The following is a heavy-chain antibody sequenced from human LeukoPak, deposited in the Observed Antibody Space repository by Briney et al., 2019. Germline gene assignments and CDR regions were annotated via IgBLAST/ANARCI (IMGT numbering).Heavy chain of an antibody. J-gene: IGHJ4*02. CDR3: ARGGVDYCGSGTYYLMYYFDY. V-gene: IGHV3-30*02. CDR2: IRYDGSNK. D-gene: IGHD3-10*01. Sequence: GGSLRLSCAASGFIFNSYGMHWVRQAPGKGLEWVAFIRYDGSNKYYADSVKGRFTISRDDPHNTLYLQMNSLRAEDTAVYFCARGGVDYCGSGTYYLMYYFDYWAREPWSPSPQ. CDR1: GFIFNSYG.